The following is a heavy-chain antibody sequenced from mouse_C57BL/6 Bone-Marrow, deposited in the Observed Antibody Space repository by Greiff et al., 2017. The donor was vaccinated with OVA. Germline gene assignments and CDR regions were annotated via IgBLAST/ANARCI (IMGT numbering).Heavy chain of an antibody. CDR3: ARLSYDYDERWYFDV. Sequence: EVQRVESGGGLVQPGESLKLSCESNEYEFPSHDMSWVRKTPEKRLELVAAINSDGGSTYYPDTMERRFIISRDNTKKNLYLQMSSLRSEDTALYYCARLSYDYDERWYFDVWGTGTTVTVSS. CDR1: EYEFPSHD. J-gene: IGHJ1*03. D-gene: IGHD2-4*01. V-gene: IGHV5-2*01. CDR2: INSDGGST.